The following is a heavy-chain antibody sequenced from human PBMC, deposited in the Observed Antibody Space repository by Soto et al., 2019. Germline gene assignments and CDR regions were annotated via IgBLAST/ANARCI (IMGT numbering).Heavy chain of an antibody. CDR2: ISYDGSNK. CDR3: ARDRRLLGFRYYYGMDV. CDR1: GFTFSSYA. V-gene: IGHV3-30-3*01. J-gene: IGHJ6*02. Sequence: VGPLRLSCAASGFTFSSYAMHWVRQAPGKGLEWVAVISYDGSNKYYADSVKGRFTISRDNFKNTLYLQMNSLRAEDTAVYYCARDRRLLGFRYYYGMDVRGQGTTVTVSS. D-gene: IGHD1-26*01.